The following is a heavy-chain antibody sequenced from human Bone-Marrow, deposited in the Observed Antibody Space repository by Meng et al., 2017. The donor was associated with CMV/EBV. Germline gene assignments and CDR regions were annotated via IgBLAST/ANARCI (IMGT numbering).Heavy chain of an antibody. CDR3: AKDGVHTTDY. J-gene: IGHJ4*02. CDR1: GFTFSSYS. CDR2: ISSSSSYI. D-gene: IGHD1-26*01. Sequence: GGSLRLSCAASGFTFSSYSMNWVRQAPGKGLEWVSSISSSSSYIYYADSVKGRFTISRDNSKNTLFLQMNSLRADDTAIYYCAKDGVHTTDYWGQGVLVTVSS. V-gene: IGHV3-21*01.